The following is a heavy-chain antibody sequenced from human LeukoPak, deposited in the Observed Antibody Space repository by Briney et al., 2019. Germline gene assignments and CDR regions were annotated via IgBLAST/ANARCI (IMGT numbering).Heavy chain of an antibody. CDR1: GGSISSYY. CDR2: IYYSGST. Sequence: SETLSLTCTVSGGSISSYYWSWIRQPPGKGLEWIGYIYYSGSTNYNPSLKSRVTISVDTSKNQFSLKLSSVTAEDTAVYYCARARGPPGEIAARGYFDYWGQGTLVTVPS. V-gene: IGHV4-59*01. D-gene: IGHD6-6*01. J-gene: IGHJ4*02. CDR3: ARARGPPGEIAARGYFDY.